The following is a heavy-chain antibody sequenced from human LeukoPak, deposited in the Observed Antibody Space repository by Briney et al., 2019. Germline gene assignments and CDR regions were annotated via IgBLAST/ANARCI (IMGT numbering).Heavy chain of an antibody. CDR2: IYYSGST. CDR1: GGSISSYY. D-gene: IGHD5-24*01. V-gene: IGHV4-59*01. Sequence: SETLSLTCTVSGGSISSYYWSWIRQPPGKGLEWIGYIYYSGSTNYNPSLKSRVTISVDTSKNQFSLKLSSVTAADTAVYYCAGGGDGYNYVIDYWGQGTLVTVSS. J-gene: IGHJ4*02. CDR3: AGGGDGYNYVIDY.